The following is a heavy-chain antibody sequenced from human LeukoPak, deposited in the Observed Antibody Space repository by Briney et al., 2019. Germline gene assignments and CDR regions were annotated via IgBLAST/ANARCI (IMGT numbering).Heavy chain of an antibody. CDR1: GFTFSSHA. D-gene: IGHD3-22*01. Sequence: GGSLRLSCAASGFTFSSHAMSWVRQAPGKGLEWVSAISGSGGSTYYADSVKGRFTISRDNSKNTLYLQMNSLRAEDTAVYYCAKDYDSSGYYPTSFDYWGQGTLVTVSS. CDR3: AKDYDSSGYYPTSFDY. J-gene: IGHJ4*02. V-gene: IGHV3-23*01. CDR2: ISGSGGST.